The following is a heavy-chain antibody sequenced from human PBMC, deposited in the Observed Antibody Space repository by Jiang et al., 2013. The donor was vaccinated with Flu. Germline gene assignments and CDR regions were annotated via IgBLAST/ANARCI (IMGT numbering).Heavy chain of an antibody. Sequence: GRTYYRSKWYNDYAVSVKSRIIINPDTSKNQLSLQLNSVTPEDTAVYYCVRAGIAATASFDYWGQGTLVTVSS. V-gene: IGHV6-1*01. CDR2: TYYRSKWYN. J-gene: IGHJ4*02. D-gene: IGHD6-13*01. CDR3: VRAGIAATASFDY.